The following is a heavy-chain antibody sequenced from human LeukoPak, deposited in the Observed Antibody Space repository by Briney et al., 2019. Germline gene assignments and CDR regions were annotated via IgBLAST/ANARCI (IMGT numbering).Heavy chain of an antibody. CDR1: GFTFSDYW. CDR2: IHLNGGEK. J-gene: IGHJ4*01. V-gene: IGHV3-7*01. CDR3: ARDGAAAGLYFDL. Sequence: GGSLRLSCAVSGFTFSDYWMKWVRQAPGKGLEWVASIHLNGGEKSYVDSVNGRFTISRDNPKNSLYLQMSSLRAEDTGVYYCARDGAAAGLYFDLWGQGTLVTVSS. D-gene: IGHD6-13*01.